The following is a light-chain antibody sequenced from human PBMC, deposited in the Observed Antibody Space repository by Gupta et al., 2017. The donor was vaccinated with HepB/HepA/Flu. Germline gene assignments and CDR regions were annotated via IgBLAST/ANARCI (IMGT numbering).Light chain of an antibody. J-gene: IGLJ2*01. Sequence: SALTQPRSVSGSPGPSVTICFPRPRSDVGGYHYVSWYQQHPGNSPKLMLYDVSKRPSGVPDRFSGSKSGNTASLTISGLQAEDEADYYCCSYAGSYDVVFGGGTKLTVL. CDR2: DVS. CDR1: RSDVGGYHY. V-gene: IGLV2-11*01. CDR3: CSYAGSYDVV.